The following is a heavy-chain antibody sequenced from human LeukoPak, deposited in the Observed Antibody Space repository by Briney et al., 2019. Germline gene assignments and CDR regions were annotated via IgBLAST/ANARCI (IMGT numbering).Heavy chain of an antibody. CDR3: TTVHDYGDSY. D-gene: IGHD4-17*01. CDR2: IKSMTDGGTT. Sequence: GGSLRLSCAASEFTFSNAWMSWVRQAPAKGLEWVCRIKSMTDGGTTDYAAPVKGRFTISRDDSKNALYLQMNNLKTEDTAVYYCTTVHDYGDSYWGQGTLVTVSS. CDR1: EFTFSNAW. V-gene: IGHV3-15*01. J-gene: IGHJ4*02.